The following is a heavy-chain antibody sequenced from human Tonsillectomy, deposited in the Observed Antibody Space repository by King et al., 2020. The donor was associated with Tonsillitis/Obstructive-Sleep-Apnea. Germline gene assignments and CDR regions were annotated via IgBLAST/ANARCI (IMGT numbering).Heavy chain of an antibody. CDR2: IYPCNSNF. D-gene: IGHD3-9*01. CDR3: ARQNDSGSYRILTYAHSNYYYYMDV. CDR1: GYFFSNFW. V-gene: IGHV5-51*01. J-gene: IGHJ6*03. Sequence: QLVQSGAEVKKPGESLKISCKASGYFFSNFWIGGVRQMPGKGLEWLGTIYPCNSNFKYSPSFQGRVSISADVSLSTAYLEWGSLKASDTAMYFFARQNDSGSYRILTYAHSNYYYYMDVWGTGTTVTVSS.